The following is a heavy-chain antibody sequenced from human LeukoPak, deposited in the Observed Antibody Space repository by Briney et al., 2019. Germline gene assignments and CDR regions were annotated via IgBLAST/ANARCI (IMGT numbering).Heavy chain of an antibody. Sequence: GGSLRLSCAASGFTFSDYYMSWIRQAPGKGLEWVSYISSSGSTIYYADSVKGRFTISRDNAKNSLYLQMNSLRAEDTAVYYCAREVGATIAAAAYFDYWGQGTLVTVSS. CDR3: AREVGATIAAAAYFDY. CDR1: GFTFSDYY. V-gene: IGHV3-11*01. D-gene: IGHD6-13*01. CDR2: ISSSGSTI. J-gene: IGHJ4*02.